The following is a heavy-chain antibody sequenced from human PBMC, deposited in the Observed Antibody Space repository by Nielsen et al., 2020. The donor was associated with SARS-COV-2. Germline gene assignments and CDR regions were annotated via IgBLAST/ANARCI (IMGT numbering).Heavy chain of an antibody. CDR3: ARASRVPAASGGAGWFDP. V-gene: IGHV1-69*13. CDR1: GGTFSSYA. D-gene: IGHD2-2*01. Sequence: SVKVSCKASGGTFSSYAISWVRQAPGQGLEWMGGIIPIFGTANYAQKFQGRVTITADESTSTAYMELSSLRSEDTAVYYCARASRVPAASGGAGWFDPWGQGTLVTVSS. J-gene: IGHJ5*02. CDR2: IIPIFGTA.